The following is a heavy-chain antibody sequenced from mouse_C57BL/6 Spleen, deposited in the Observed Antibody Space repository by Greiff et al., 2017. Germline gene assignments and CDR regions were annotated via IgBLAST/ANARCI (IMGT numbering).Heavy chain of an antibody. V-gene: IGHV3-6*01. J-gene: IGHJ1*03. CDR2: ISYDGSN. D-gene: IGHD2-12*01. CDR3: ATYRHWYFDV. Sequence: EVKLVESGPGLVKPSQSLSLTCSVTGYSITSGYYWNWIRQFPGNKLEWMGYISYDGSNNYNPSLKNRISITRYTSKNQFFLKLNSVTTEDTATYYCATYRHWYFDVWGTGTTVTVSS. CDR1: GYSITSGYY.